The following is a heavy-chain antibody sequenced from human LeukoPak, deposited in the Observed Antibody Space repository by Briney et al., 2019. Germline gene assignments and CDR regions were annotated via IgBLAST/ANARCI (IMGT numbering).Heavy chain of an antibody. CDR2: TYYRSKWYT. CDR1: GDSVSSNSAT. D-gene: IGHD6-13*01. J-gene: IGHJ5*02. CDR3: ARVLTAAGTFDP. Sequence: PSQTLSLTCVNSGDSVSSNSATWNWIRQSPSRGLEWLGRTYYRSKWYTDYAVSVQSRITFNPDTSKNQFSLQLNSVTPEDTAVYYCARVLTAAGTFDPWGQGTLVTVSS. V-gene: IGHV6-1*01.